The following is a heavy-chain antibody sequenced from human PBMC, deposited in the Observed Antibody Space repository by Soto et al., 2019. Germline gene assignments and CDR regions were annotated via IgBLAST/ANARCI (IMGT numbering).Heavy chain of an antibody. CDR2: INDSGST. Sequence: QVQLQQWGAGLLKPSETLSLTCAVYGGSFSGYYWSWIRQPPGKGLEWIGEINDSGSTNYNPTLKGRVTISVGTSKNPFTLKLSSVTAAGTVGSYCAGGYYSAVAGTPGSENWFDPWGQGTLVTVSS. V-gene: IGHV4-34*01. D-gene: IGHD2-15*01. J-gene: IGHJ5*02. CDR1: GGSFSGYY. CDR3: AGGYYSAVAGTPGSENWFDP.